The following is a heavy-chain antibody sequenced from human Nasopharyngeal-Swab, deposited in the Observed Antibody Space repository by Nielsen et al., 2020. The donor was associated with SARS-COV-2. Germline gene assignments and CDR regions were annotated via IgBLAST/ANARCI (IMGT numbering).Heavy chain of an antibody. CDR2: IYYSGST. J-gene: IGHJ4*02. Sequence: RQAPGKGLEWFGYIYYSGSTNYNPPPKSGVTISLDTSKNQFSLKLSSVTAADTAVYYCARQRPGDYEDYWGQGTLVTVSS. D-gene: IGHD4-17*01. V-gene: IGHV4-59*08. CDR3: ARQRPGDYEDY.